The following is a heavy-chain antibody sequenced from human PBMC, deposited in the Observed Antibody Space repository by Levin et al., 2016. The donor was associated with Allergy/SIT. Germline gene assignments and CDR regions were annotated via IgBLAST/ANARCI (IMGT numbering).Heavy chain of an antibody. V-gene: IGHV1-69*01. CDR3: ARSLGATAFDY. J-gene: IGHJ4*02. CDR2: IIPIFGTA. D-gene: IGHD1-26*01. Sequence: WVRQAPGQGLEWMGGIIPIFGTANYAQKFQGRVTITADESTSTAYMELSSLRSEDTAVYYCARSLGATAFDYWGQGTLVTVSS.